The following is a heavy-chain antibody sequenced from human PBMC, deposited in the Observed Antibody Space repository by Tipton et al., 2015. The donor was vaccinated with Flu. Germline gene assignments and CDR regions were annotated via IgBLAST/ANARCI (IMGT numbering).Heavy chain of an antibody. CDR3: ATWTYLDHNLDL. D-gene: IGHD1-26*01. Sequence: TLSLTCDVSGGSITTSFYYWAWIRQPPGKGLEWLGSIYYSGNTYYNPSLKSRVSISVDTSKSQFSLNVISVTAADTAVYYCATWTYLDHNLDLCGRGTLVIVSS. J-gene: IGHJ2*01. CDR2: IYYSGNT. V-gene: IGHV4-39*07. CDR1: GGSITTSFYY.